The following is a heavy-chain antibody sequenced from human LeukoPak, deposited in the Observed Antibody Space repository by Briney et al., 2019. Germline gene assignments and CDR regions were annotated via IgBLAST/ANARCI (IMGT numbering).Heavy chain of an antibody. J-gene: IGHJ4*02. CDR3: ASRDLHSYYPFDY. CDR1: GFTFSSYA. V-gene: IGHV3-23*01. D-gene: IGHD3-10*01. CDR2: ISGSGGST. Sequence: HPGGSLRLSCAASGFTFSSYAMSWVRQAPGKGLEWVSAISGSGGSTYYADSVKGRFTISRDNSKNTLYLQMNSLRAEDTAVYYCASRDLHSYYPFDYWGQGTLVTVSS.